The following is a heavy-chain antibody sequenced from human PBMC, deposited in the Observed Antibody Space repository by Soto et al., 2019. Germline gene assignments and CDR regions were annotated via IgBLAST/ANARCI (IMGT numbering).Heavy chain of an antibody. CDR3: ASFVYLFDSSPPGNY. J-gene: IGHJ4*02. Sequence: SQSLSRTCAISGDSVSSDSAAWNWIRQSPSRGLEWLGRTYYRSKWYNDYAVSVKSRITINPDTSKNQFSLQLSSVTAEDTAVYYCASFVYLFDSSPPGNYWGQGTLVTVSS. CDR2: TYYRSKWYN. CDR1: GDSVSSDSAA. D-gene: IGHD3-22*01. V-gene: IGHV6-1*01.